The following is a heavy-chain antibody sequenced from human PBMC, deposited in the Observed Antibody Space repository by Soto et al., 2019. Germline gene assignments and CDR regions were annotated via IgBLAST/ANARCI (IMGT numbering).Heavy chain of an antibody. V-gene: IGHV4-34*01. CDR3: ARIPIRRRAFDY. CDR2: INHSGST. Sequence: SETLSLTCAVYGGSFSGSYWSWIRQPPGKGLEWIGEINHSGSTNYNPSLKSRVTISVDTSKNQFSLKLSSVTAADTAVYYCARIPIRRRAFDYWGQGTLVTVSS. D-gene: IGHD1-26*01. CDR1: GGSFSGSY. J-gene: IGHJ4*02.